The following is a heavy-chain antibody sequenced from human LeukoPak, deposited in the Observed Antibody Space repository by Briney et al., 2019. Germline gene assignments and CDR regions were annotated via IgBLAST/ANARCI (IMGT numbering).Heavy chain of an antibody. CDR3: ARHSHYYDSSGYDGYYFDY. V-gene: IGHV4-59*08. Sequence: SETLSLTCTVSGGSISSYYWSWLRQPPGKGLEWVGYIYYSGSTNYNPSLKSRVTISVDTSKNQFSLKLSSMPAADTAVYYCARHSHYYDSSGYDGYYFDYWGQGTLVTVSS. J-gene: IGHJ4*02. CDR1: GGSISSYY. CDR2: IYYSGST. D-gene: IGHD3-22*01.